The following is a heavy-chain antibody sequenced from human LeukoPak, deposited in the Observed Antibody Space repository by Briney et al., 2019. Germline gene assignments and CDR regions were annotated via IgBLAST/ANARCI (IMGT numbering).Heavy chain of an antibody. Sequence: SETLSLTCTVSGGSIRGAGYYWSWFRQHPGKGPEWIGYVYDNGSTDYSPSLKGRVTISVDTSKNQFSLTVTSVTAADTAVYYCARGPTVTDAFDIWGQGTTVTVSS. D-gene: IGHD4-17*01. CDR1: GGSIRGAGYY. V-gene: IGHV4-31*03. CDR2: VYDNGST. J-gene: IGHJ3*02. CDR3: ARGPTVTDAFDI.